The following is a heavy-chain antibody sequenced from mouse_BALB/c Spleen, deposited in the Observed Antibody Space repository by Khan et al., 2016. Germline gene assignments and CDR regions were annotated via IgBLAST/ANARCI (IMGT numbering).Heavy chain of an antibody. D-gene: IGHD2-2*01. Sequence: VRLQQSGAELVKPGASVKLSCTASGFNIKDTYMHWVKQRPEQGLEWIGRIDPATGNTKYDPKFQGKATITADTSSNTASLQLSSLTSEDTADYYCARSPYAYDVGFAYRGQGTLVTVSA. CDR3: ARSPYAYDVGFAY. J-gene: IGHJ3*01. CDR1: GFNIKDTY. V-gene: IGHV14-3*02. CDR2: IDPATGNT.